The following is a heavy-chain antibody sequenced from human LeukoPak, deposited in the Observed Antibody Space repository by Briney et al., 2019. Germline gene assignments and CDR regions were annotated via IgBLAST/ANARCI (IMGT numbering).Heavy chain of an antibody. D-gene: IGHD1-26*01. Sequence: GGSLRLSCVASGFTLSSYSMNWVRQAPGKGLEWVSSISRSGSYIDYADSVKGRFTISRDSAKSSLYLQMNSLRAEDTAVYYCARDLPIVTTGYFDYWGQGILVTVSS. CDR1: GFTLSSYS. V-gene: IGHV3-21*01. CDR3: ARDLPIVTTGYFDY. CDR2: ISRSGSYI. J-gene: IGHJ4*02.